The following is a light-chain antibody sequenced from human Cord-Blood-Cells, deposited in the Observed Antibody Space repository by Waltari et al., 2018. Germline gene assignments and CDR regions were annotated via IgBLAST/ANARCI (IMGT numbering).Light chain of an antibody. CDR3: SSYTSSSTLYV. CDR2: EVS. V-gene: IGLV2-14*01. Sequence: QCALTQPASVSGSPAQSLTISCTRTSSDVGGNNYVSSYQQRPGTAPKLIIYEVSNRPSGVSNRFSGSKSSNTASLTISGLQAEGEADYYCSSYTSSSTLYVFGTGTKVTVL. J-gene: IGLJ1*01. CDR1: SSDVGGNNY.